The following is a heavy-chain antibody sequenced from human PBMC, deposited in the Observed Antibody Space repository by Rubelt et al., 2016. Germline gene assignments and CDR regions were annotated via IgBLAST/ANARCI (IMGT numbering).Heavy chain of an antibody. J-gene: IGHJ4*02. CDR2: INPNSGGT. Sequence: QVQLVQSGSELKKPGASVKVSCKASGYTFTSYAMNWVRQAPGQGLEWMGWINPNSGGTNFAQKFPGRFTMARDPFITTTYMELSGLRSDEAAVYYCARVSRVLEWLPIDYWGQGTLVTVSS. CDR1: GYTFTSYA. V-gene: IGHV1-2*02. CDR3: ARVSRVLEWLPIDY. D-gene: IGHD3-3*01.